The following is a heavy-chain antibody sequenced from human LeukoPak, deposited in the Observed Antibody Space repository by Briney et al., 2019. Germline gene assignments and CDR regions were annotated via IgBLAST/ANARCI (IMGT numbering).Heavy chain of an antibody. Sequence: GRSLRLSCAASGFTFSSYAMHWVRQAPGKGLEWVAVISYDGSNKYYADSVKGRFTISRDSSKNTLYLQMNSLRAEDTAVYYCAREPGSSSWYYYYYMDVWGKGTTVTVSS. CDR1: GFTFSSYA. V-gene: IGHV3-30*01. CDR3: AREPGSSSWYYYYYMDV. J-gene: IGHJ6*03. CDR2: ISYDGSNK. D-gene: IGHD6-13*01.